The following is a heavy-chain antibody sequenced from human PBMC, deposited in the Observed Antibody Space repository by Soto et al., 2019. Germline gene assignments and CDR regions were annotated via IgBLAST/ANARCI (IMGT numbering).Heavy chain of an antibody. CDR1: GGSFSGYY. Sequence: SETLSLTCAVYGGSFSGYYWSWIRQSPGKGLEWIGEINHSGSTNYNPSLKSRVTISVDTSKNQFSLKLSSVTAADTAVYYCARTQWRNVRVGATTKALDYWGQGTLVTVSS. CDR3: ARTQWRNVRVGATTKALDY. J-gene: IGHJ4*02. CDR2: INHSGST. D-gene: IGHD1-26*01. V-gene: IGHV4-34*01.